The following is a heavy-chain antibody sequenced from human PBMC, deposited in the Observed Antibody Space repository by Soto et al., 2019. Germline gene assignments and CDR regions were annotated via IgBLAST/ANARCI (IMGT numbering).Heavy chain of an antibody. J-gene: IGHJ5*02. Sequence: PSETLSLTCTVSGGSLSGYYWTWIRQPPGKGLEWIGYIYHNGGTSYNPSLKSRVSISLDRSRNQFSLKLTSVTAADTAMYYCARDVYSSNWTARWIDRWGQGTLVTVS. CDR3: ARDVYSSNWTARWIDR. V-gene: IGHV4-59*01. CDR2: IYHNGGT. CDR1: GGSLSGYY. D-gene: IGHD6-13*01.